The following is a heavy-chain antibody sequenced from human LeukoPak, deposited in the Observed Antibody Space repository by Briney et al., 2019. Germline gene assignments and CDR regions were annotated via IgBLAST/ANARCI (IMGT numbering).Heavy chain of an antibody. Sequence: SETLSLTCTVSGYSISSGYYWGWIRQPPGKGLEWIGSIYHSGSTYYNPSLKSRVTISVDTSKNQFSLKLSPVTAADTAVYYCARVMRWGFDYWGQGTLVTVSS. D-gene: IGHD3-16*01. CDR2: IYHSGST. CDR1: GYSISSGYY. V-gene: IGHV4-38-2*02. J-gene: IGHJ4*02. CDR3: ARVMRWGFDY.